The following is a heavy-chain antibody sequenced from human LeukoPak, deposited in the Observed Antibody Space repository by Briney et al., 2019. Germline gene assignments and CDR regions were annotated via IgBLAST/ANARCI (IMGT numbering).Heavy chain of an antibody. Sequence: GGSLRLSCAASGFTFSRSWMSWVRQAPGKGLEWVANIKQDGSEIYYVDSVKGRFTISRDNAKNSLYLQMNSLSAEDTAVYYCARDAPAHCSSTTCSSNWFDPWGQGTLVTVSS. J-gene: IGHJ5*02. CDR2: IKQDGSEI. CDR1: GFTFSRSW. V-gene: IGHV3-7*01. D-gene: IGHD2-2*01. CDR3: ARDAPAHCSSTTCSSNWFDP.